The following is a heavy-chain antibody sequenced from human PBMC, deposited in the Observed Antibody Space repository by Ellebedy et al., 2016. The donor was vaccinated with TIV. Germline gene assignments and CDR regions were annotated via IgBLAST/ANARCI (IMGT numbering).Heavy chain of an antibody. V-gene: IGHV4-4*07. CDR1: GGSISSYY. CDR3: ARAAPTGRRRIHFDY. Sequence: SETLSLXXTVSGGSISSYYWSWIRQPAGKGLEWIGRIYTSGSTNYNPSLKSRVTMSVDTSKNQFSLKLSSVTAADTAVYYCARAAPTGRRRIHFDYWGQGTLVTVSS. CDR2: IYTSGST. D-gene: IGHD1-14*01. J-gene: IGHJ4*02.